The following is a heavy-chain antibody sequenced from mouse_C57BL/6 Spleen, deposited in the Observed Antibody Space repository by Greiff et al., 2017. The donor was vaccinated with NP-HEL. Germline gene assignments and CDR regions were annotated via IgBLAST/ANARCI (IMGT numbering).Heavy chain of an antibody. Sequence: VKLQESGPELVKPGASVKISCKASGYAFSSSWMNWVKQRPGKGLEWIGRIYPGDGDTNYNGKFKGKATLTADKSSSTAYMQLSSLTSEDSAVYFCARGWANFDYWGQGTTLTVSS. CDR2: IYPGDGDT. V-gene: IGHV1-82*01. J-gene: IGHJ2*01. CDR3: ARGWANFDY. CDR1: GYAFSSSW. D-gene: IGHD3-3*01.